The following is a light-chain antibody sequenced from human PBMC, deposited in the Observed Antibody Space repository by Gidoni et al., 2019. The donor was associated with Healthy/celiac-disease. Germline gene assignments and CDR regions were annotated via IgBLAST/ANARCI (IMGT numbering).Light chain of an antibody. J-gene: IGKJ3*01. Sequence: ELVLTQSPATLSLSPGERATLPCRASQSVSSYLAWYQQKPGQAPRLLIYDASNRATGIPARFSGSGSGTDFTLTISSLEPEDFAVYYCQQRSNWHKTFGPGTKVDIK. V-gene: IGKV3-11*01. CDR1: QSVSSY. CDR3: QQRSNWHKT. CDR2: DAS.